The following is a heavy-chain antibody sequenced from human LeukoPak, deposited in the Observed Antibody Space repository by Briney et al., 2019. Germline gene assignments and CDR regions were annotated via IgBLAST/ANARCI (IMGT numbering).Heavy chain of an antibody. V-gene: IGHV3-30*02. CDR3: AKDRVMYCSSTSCYIGAFDI. CDR2: IRYDGSNK. D-gene: IGHD2-2*02. CDR1: GFTFSSYG. Sequence: RAGGSLRLSCAASGFTFSSYGMHWVRQAPGKGLEWVAFIRYDGSNKYYADSVKGRFTISRDNSKNTLYLQMNSLRAEDTAVYYCAKDRVMYCSSTSCYIGAFDIWGQGTMVTVSS. J-gene: IGHJ3*02.